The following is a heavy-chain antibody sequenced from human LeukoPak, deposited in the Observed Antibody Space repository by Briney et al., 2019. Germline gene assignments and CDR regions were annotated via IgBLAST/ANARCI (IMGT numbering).Heavy chain of an antibody. Sequence: QPGGSLRLSCAASGFTFSNFWMHWVRQAPGKGLVWVSRISTDGSRTAYADSVKGRFTISRDNAKNTLYLQMNSLRVEDTAFYYCAISGGPNYFDYWGQGTLVTVSS. CDR3: AISGGPNYFDY. D-gene: IGHD2-15*01. CDR2: ISTDGSRT. J-gene: IGHJ4*02. V-gene: IGHV3-74*01. CDR1: GFTFSNFW.